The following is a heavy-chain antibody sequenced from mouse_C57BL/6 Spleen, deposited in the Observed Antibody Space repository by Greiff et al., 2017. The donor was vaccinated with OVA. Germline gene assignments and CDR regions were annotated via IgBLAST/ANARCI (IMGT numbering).Heavy chain of an antibody. CDR2: ISDGGSYT. J-gene: IGHJ3*01. Sequence: EVKLVESGGGLVKPGGSLKLSCAASGFTFSSYAMSWVRQTPEKRLEWVATISDGGSYTYYPDNVKGRFTISRDNAKNNLYRQLSHLKSEDTAMYYCARVGDPAWVADWGQGTLVTVSA. CDR3: ARVGDPAWVAD. D-gene: IGHD3-1*01. V-gene: IGHV5-4*03. CDR1: GFTFSSYA.